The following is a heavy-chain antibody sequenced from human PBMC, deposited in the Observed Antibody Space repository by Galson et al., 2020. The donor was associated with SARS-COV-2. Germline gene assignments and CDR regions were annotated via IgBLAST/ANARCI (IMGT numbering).Heavy chain of an antibody. CDR3: ARSPGYGSGWSDGFDI. Sequence: ASVKVSCKASGYTFTGYYMHWVRQAPGQGLEWMGWINPNGGVTNYAQKFQGRVTMTRDTSISTASLELTSLRSDDTAVYYCARSPGYGSGWSDGFDIWGQGTLVTVSS. CDR2: INPNGGVT. D-gene: IGHD6-19*01. V-gene: IGHV1-2*02. CDR1: GYTFTGYY. J-gene: IGHJ3*02.